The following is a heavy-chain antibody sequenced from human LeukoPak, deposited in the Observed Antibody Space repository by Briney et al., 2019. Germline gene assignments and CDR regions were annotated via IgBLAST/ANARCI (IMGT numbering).Heavy chain of an antibody. CDR1: GITLSNYG. CDR2: ISGSGGNT. J-gene: IGHJ4*02. Sequence: PGGSLRLSCAVSGITLSNYGMSWVRQAPGKGLEWVSGISGSGGNTYYADSVKGRFTISRDNAKNSLYLQMNSLRAEDTAVYYCAKEGGDWGEGYFDYWGQGTLVTVSS. V-gene: IGHV3-23*01. CDR3: AKEGGDWGEGYFDY. D-gene: IGHD7-27*01.